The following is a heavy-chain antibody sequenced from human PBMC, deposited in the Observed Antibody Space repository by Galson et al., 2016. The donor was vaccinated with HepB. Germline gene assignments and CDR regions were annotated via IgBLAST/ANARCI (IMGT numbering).Heavy chain of an antibody. CDR3: ARPQVGYCSSTSCYGPFDY. D-gene: IGHD2-2*01. CDR2: IIPVFGIA. J-gene: IGHJ4*02. CDR1: GGTFSYYA. Sequence: SVKVSCKASGGTFSYYAISWVRQAPGQGLEWMGGIIPVFGIANYAQKFQGRVKITADETTNTAYMDLSSLRSEDTALYYCARPQVGYCSSTSCYGPFDYWVQGTLVTVSS. V-gene: IGHV1-69*13.